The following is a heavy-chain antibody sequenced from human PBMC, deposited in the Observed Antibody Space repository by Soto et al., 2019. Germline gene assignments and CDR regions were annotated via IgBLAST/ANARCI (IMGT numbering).Heavy chain of an antibody. CDR2: ISAYNGNA. CDR3: ARSPYYYGSGSYLPLDYYYYYYMDV. CDR1: GYTFTSYG. J-gene: IGHJ6*03. V-gene: IGHV1-18*01. D-gene: IGHD3-10*01. Sequence: GASVKVSCKASGYTFTSYGISWVRQAPGQGLEWMGWISAYNGNANYAQKLQGRVTITADTSTSTAYMELSSLRSEDTAVYYCARSPYYYGSGSYLPLDYYYYYYMDVWGKGTTVTVSS.